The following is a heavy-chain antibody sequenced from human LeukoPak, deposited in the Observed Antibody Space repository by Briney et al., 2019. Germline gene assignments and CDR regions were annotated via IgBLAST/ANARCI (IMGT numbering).Heavy chain of an antibody. CDR1: GFTFRSHA. V-gene: IGHV3-23*01. J-gene: IGHJ4*02. D-gene: IGHD2-21*01. CDR3: AKDFRIGYSAHFDY. CDR2: IYENGGTT. Sequence: GGSLRLSCVGSGFTFRSHAMSWVRQAPEKGLEFVSGIYENGGTTYYADSVKGRFSISRDNSKNTLYLQMGSLRGEDTAVYYCAKDFRIGYSAHFDYWGQGALVTVSS.